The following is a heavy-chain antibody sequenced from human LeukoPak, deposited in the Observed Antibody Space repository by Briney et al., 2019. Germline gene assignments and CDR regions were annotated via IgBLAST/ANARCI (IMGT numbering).Heavy chain of an antibody. CDR3: AKTYDNLWYFDF. CDR2: MSGGGTTT. Sequence: GGSLRLSCAASGLSAYGLLWVRQAPGKGLEWVSAMSGGGTTTYYADSPKGRFTISHDNSKNTLYLQMNSLRAEDTAIYYCAKTYDNLWYFDFWGQGTLVTVSS. J-gene: IGHJ4*02. D-gene: IGHD1-1*01. CDR1: GLSAYG. V-gene: IGHV3-23*01.